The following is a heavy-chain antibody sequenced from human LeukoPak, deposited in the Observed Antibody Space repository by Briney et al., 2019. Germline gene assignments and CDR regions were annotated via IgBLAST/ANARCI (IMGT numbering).Heavy chain of an antibody. CDR3: VRQTYGSGSYYNLDC. CDR1: GGSISSSTHY. CDR2: IYYSGGT. J-gene: IGHJ4*02. V-gene: IGHV4-39*01. Sequence: SETLSLTCTVSGGSISSSTHYWGWIRQPPGTGLEWIGTIYYSGGTYYNPSLKSRATISVDTSKNQFSLKLGSVTAADTAVYYCVRQTYGSGSYYNLDCWGQGTLVTVSS. D-gene: IGHD3-10*01.